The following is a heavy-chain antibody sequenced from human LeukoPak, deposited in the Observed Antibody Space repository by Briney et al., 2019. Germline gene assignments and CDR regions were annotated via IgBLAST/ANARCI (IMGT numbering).Heavy chain of an antibody. V-gene: IGHV3-20*04. J-gene: IGHJ4*02. CDR1: GFTFDDSG. D-gene: IGHD2-2*02. Sequence: GASLRLSCAASGFTFDDSGMSSVRQPPGNWLEWVSGINWNGGSTGYADSVKGRFTISRDNAKNSLYLQMNSLRAEDTALYYCARWGQPLLYPFGFDYWGQGTLVTVSS. CDR2: INWNGGST. CDR3: ARWGQPLLYPFGFDY.